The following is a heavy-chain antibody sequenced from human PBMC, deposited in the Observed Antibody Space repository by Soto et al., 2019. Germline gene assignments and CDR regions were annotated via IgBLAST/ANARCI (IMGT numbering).Heavy chain of an antibody. CDR3: ARGRARSVFNWFDP. CDR1: GGSFSGYY. V-gene: IGHV4-34*01. J-gene: IGHJ5*02. CDR2: INHSGST. Sequence: SETLSLTCAVYGGSFSGYYWSWIRQPPGKGLEWIGEINHSGSTNYNPSLKSRVTISVDTSKNQFSLKLSSVTAADTAVYYCARGRARSVFNWFDPWGQGTLVTVSS. D-gene: IGHD1-20*01.